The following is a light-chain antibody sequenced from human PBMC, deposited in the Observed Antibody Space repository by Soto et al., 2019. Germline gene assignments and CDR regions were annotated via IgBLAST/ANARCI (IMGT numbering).Light chain of an antibody. Sequence: QSALTQPRSVSGSPGQSVTISCTGTSSDVGGYNFVSWYQQYPGKAPKLIIYDVSKRPSGVPDRFSGSKSGNTASLTISGRRAEDEADYYCCSYAGSYTLWVFGGGTKLTVL. CDR3: CSYAGSYTLWV. CDR1: SSDVGGYNF. J-gene: IGLJ3*02. V-gene: IGLV2-11*01. CDR2: DVS.